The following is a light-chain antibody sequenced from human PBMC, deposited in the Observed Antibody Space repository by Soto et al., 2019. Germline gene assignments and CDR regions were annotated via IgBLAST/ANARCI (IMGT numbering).Light chain of an antibody. CDR3: VSFRVDRIYV. CDR1: SSDVGGYDA. CDR2: EVT. J-gene: IGLJ1*01. Sequence: DTVPGSPGQTITISCTGTSSDVGGYDAVSWYQHRPGKAPKLIIYEVTHRPAGISDRFSASKSGNTASLTISGLQAEDEGDYYCVSFRVDRIYVFGNGSKLTV. V-gene: IGLV2-14*01.